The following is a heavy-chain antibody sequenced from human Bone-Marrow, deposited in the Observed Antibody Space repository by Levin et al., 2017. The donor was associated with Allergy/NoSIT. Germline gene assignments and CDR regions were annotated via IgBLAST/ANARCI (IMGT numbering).Heavy chain of an antibody. Sequence: ASVKVSCKASGYTFTSYAINWLRQAPGQGPEWMGWINTNNGKPRYAQGFTGRFVFSLDTSVSTANLQISSLKAEDTAVYYCASDITVRGSKAMDVWGQGTTVTVSS. D-gene: IGHD3-10*01. V-gene: IGHV7-4-1*02. J-gene: IGHJ6*02. CDR1: GYTFTSYA. CDR3: ASDITVRGSKAMDV. CDR2: INTNNGKP.